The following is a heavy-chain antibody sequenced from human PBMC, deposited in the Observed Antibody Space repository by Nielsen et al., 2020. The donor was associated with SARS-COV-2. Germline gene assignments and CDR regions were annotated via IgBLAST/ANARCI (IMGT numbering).Heavy chain of an antibody. Sequence: ASVKVSCKASGYTFTSYGISWVRQAPGQGLEWMGWISAYNGNTNYAQKFQGRVTMTEDTSTDTAYMELSSLRSEDTAVYYCATTIIVVPAAVRWFDPWGQGTLVTVSS. CDR1: GYTFTSYG. V-gene: IGHV1-18*01. D-gene: IGHD2-2*01. J-gene: IGHJ5*02. CDR2: ISAYNGNT. CDR3: ATTIIVVPAAVRWFDP.